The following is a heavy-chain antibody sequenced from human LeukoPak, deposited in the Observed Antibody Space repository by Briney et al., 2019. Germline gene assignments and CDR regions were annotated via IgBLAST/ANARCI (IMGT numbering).Heavy chain of an antibody. CDR1: GFTLSSYA. J-gene: IGHJ4*02. Sequence: GGSLRLSCAASGFTLSSYAMSWVRQAPGKGLEWVSLISGSAGSTYYADSVKGRFTISRDHSKNTLYLQMNSLRGEDTAVYYCAKSKDYDPLSYYFDYWGQGTLVTVSS. CDR3: AKSKDYDPLSYYFDY. D-gene: IGHD3-3*01. CDR2: ISGSAGST. V-gene: IGHV3-23*01.